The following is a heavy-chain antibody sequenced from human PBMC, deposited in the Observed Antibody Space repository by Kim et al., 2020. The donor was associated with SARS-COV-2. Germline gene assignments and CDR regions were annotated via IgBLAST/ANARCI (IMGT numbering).Heavy chain of an antibody. CDR3: ARGLYDSSGYGAFDI. V-gene: IGHV4-34*01. CDR2: INHSGST. D-gene: IGHD3-22*01. CDR1: GGSFSGYY. J-gene: IGHJ3*02. Sequence: SETLSLTCAVYGGSFSGYYWSWIRQPPGKGLEWIGEINHSGSTNYNPSLKSRVTISVDTSKNQFSLKLSSVTAADTAVYYCARGLYDSSGYGAFDIWGQGTMVTVSS.